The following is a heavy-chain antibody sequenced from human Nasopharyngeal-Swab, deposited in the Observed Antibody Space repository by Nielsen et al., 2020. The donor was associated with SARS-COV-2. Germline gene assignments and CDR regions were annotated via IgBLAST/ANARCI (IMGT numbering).Heavy chain of an antibody. J-gene: IGHJ2*01. V-gene: IGHV3-9*01. D-gene: IGHD1-20*01. Sequence: GGSLRLSCETSGFTFDDYAMYWVRQAPGKGLEWVSGISWNGNIRSHADSLEGRFTISRDNAKSSLYLQMNSLRVEDTALYYCARENNWEALRYIDLWGRGTLVTVSS. CDR3: ARENNWEALRYIDL. CDR2: ISWNGNIR. CDR1: GFTFDDYA.